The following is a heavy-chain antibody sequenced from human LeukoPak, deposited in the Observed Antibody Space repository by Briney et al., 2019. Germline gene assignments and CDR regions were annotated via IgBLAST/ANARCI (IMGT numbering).Heavy chain of an antibody. CDR2: ISSNGGST. J-gene: IGHJ6*03. Sequence: GSLSLSCAASGFTFSSYAMHWVRQAPGKGLEHVSAISSNGGSTYYANSVKGRFTISRDNSKNTLYLQMGSLRAEDMAVYYCARGPNYYYYYYMDVWGKGTTVTVSS. CDR1: GFTFSSYA. CDR3: ARGPNYYYYYYMDV. V-gene: IGHV3-64*01.